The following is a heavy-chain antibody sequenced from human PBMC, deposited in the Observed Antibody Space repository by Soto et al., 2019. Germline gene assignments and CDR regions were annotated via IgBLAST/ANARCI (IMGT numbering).Heavy chain of an antibody. D-gene: IGHD2-15*01. Sequence: QVQLQESGPGLVKPSETLSLTCTVSGGSVSGNVYWSWIRQPPGKGLEWIGCTYYRGGARYIPSHKSRVNNSVATSKNHFSLRLNSVTATDTAVYYCARELGQGNSPAHDYVDYWGQGTLVTVSS. CDR1: GGSVSGNVY. CDR3: ARELGQGNSPAHDYVDY. CDR2: TYYRGGA. V-gene: IGHV4-61*03. J-gene: IGHJ4*02.